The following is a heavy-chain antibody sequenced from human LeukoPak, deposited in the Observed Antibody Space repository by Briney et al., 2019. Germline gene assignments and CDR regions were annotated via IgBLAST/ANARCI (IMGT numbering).Heavy chain of an antibody. CDR2: IYYSGST. CDR1: GGPISSGDYY. CDR3: ARDGYYDSSDNY. V-gene: IGHV4-30-4*08. D-gene: IGHD3-22*01. Sequence: SQTLSLTCTVSGGPISSGDYYWSWIRQPPGKGLEWIGYIYYSGSTYYNPSLKSRVTISVDTSKNQFSLKLSSVTAADTAVYYCARDGYYDSSDNYWGQGTLVTVSS. J-gene: IGHJ4*02.